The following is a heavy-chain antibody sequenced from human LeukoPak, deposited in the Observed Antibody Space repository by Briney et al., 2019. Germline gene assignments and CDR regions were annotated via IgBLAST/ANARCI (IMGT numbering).Heavy chain of an antibody. D-gene: IGHD2-2*01. J-gene: IGHJ4*02. CDR2: ISYDGSNK. CDR1: GFTFSQYA. V-gene: IGHV3-30*04. CDR3: AGDSGYCTSTSCYAWLADY. Sequence: PGGSLRLSCAASGFTFSQYAMHWVRQAPGKGLEWVAIISYDGSNKYYADSVKGRFTISRDNSKNTLYLQMNSLRAEDTAVYYCAGDSGYCTSTSCYAWLADYWGQGTPVTVSS.